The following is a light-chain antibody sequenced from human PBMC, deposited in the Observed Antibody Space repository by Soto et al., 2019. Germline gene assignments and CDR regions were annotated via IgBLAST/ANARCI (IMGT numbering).Light chain of an antibody. J-gene: IGKJ1*01. CDR3: LQHFNFSWT. CDR1: RGIGND. CDR2: AAS. V-gene: IGKV1-6*01. Sequence: IQMTQSPSSLSASVGDRVTITCRASRGIGNDLGWYQQKPGKAPKHLIFAASNLQSGVPSRFSGGGSGTDFTLTISSLQAEDFATYYCLQHFNFSWTFGQGTKVETK.